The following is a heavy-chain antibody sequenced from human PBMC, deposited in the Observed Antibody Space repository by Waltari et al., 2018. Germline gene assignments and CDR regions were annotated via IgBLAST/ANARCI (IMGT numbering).Heavy chain of an antibody. D-gene: IGHD2-2*03. Sequence: DVHLLESGGSLVQPGGSLRLSCVACGLTCKNYALSWVRQSPGKGLEWVSHIDGPTTNTHYADSVKGRFTISRDNSRNTVYLQMNSLTADDSAVYFCATWITAHFDYWGRGTLVTVSS. CDR1: GLTCKNYA. V-gene: IGHV3-23*01. CDR3: ATWITAHFDY. J-gene: IGHJ4*02. CDR2: IDGPTTNT.